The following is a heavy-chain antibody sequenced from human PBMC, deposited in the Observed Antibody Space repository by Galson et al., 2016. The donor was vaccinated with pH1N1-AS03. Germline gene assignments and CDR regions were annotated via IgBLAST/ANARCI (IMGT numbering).Heavy chain of an antibody. CDR2: ISYSGST. V-gene: IGHV4-61*01. Sequence: SETLSLTCTVSGASVISGSYYWSWIRQPPGERLEWIGYISYSGSTNYNPSLKSRVTISVDTSNNQFSLRLSSVTAADTAVYFCSSTPYYPFWSGYTPLYFWGQGTLVTVSS. CDR1: GASVISGSYY. D-gene: IGHD3-3*02. CDR3: SSTPYYPFWSGYTPLYF. J-gene: IGHJ4*02.